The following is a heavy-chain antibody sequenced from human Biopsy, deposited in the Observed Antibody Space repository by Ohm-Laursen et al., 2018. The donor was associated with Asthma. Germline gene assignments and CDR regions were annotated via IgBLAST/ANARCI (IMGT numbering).Heavy chain of an antibody. J-gene: IGHJ5*02. Sequence: TLSLTCSVSGGSFRDYSWGWIRQPPGKGLEWIGEITHSGRSNYNPSLKSRVSISLDTSKNQFSLSLTSVTAADTAVYYCARTTYGDDGFDPWGQGTLVTVSS. CDR3: ARTTYGDDGFDP. CDR2: ITHSGRS. CDR1: GGSFRDYS. D-gene: IGHD4-17*01. V-gene: IGHV4-34*09.